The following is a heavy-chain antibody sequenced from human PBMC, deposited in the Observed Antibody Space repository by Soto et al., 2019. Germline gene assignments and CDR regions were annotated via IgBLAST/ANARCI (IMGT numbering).Heavy chain of an antibody. CDR2: IYYSGST. J-gene: IGHJ4*02. Sequence: SETLSLTCTVAGGSISSYYWSWIRQPPGKGLEWIGYIYYSGSTNYNPSLKSRVTISVDTSKNQFSLKLSSVTAADTAVYYCARSRGGYFGYWGQGTLVTVSS. D-gene: IGHD3-22*01. CDR1: GGSISSYY. CDR3: ARSRGGYFGY. V-gene: IGHV4-59*01.